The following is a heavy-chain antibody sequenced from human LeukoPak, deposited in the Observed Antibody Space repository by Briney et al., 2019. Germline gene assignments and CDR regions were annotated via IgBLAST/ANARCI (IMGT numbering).Heavy chain of an antibody. D-gene: IGHD1-26*01. V-gene: IGHV3-23*01. Sequence: PGGSLRLSCAASGFTFSSYAMSWVRQAPGKGLEWVSAISGSGGSTYYADSVEGRFTISRDNAKNSVFLQMDSLRAEDTAVYFCARELGNADTYGNVPLGHWGQGTLVIVSS. CDR3: ARELGNADTYGNVPLGH. CDR1: GFTFSSYA. J-gene: IGHJ4*02. CDR2: ISGSGGST.